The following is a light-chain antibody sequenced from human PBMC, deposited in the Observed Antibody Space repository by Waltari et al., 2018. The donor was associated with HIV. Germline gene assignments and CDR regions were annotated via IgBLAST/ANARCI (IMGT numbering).Light chain of an antibody. Sequence: QSALTQPVPVSGSPGQSIPISCTGTSSEVGGYTYVSWYQQHPGKAPKLMIYDVSKRPSGVSNRFSGSKSGNTASLTISGRQAEDEADYYCSSYTSSSTLVFGTGTKVTVL. CDR2: DVS. CDR1: SSEVGGYTY. V-gene: IGLV2-14*01. J-gene: IGLJ1*01. CDR3: SSYTSSSTLV.